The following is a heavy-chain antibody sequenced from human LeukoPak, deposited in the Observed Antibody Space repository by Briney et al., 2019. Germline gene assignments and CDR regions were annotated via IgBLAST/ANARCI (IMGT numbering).Heavy chain of an antibody. CDR1: GFTFSSYA. CDR2: IKQDGSEK. V-gene: IGHV3-7*01. CDR3: ARDLDYQVATIFYYYYGMDV. J-gene: IGHJ6*02. Sequence: PGGSLRLSCAASGFTFSSYAMSWVRQAPGKGLEWVANIKQDGSEKYYVDSVKGRLTISRDNAKNSLYLQMNSLRAEDTAVYYCARDLDYQVATIFYYYYGMDVWGQGTTVTVSS. D-gene: IGHD5-12*01.